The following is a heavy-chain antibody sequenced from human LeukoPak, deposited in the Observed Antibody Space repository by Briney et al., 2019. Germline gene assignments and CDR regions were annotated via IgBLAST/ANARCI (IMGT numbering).Heavy chain of an antibody. V-gene: IGHV3-74*01. D-gene: IGHD6-13*01. CDR1: GFSFSDTW. Sequence: GGSLRLSCAASGFSFSDTWMHWVRQAPGKGLVWVSRIRNDGSDTRYAESVKGRFTISRDNAKNTLYLQMNSLRAEDTAVYYCASWAGTATGFSGPFDYWGQGTLVTVSS. J-gene: IGHJ4*02. CDR2: IRNDGSDT. CDR3: ASWAGTATGFSGPFDY.